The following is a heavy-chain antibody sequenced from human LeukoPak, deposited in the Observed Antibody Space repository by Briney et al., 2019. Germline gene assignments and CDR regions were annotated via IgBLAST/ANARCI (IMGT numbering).Heavy chain of an antibody. CDR3: ARDFPPSMAAAVTDY. Sequence: GASGKVSCTASGCTFTGYYMQWVRQAPGEGIEWMGRINPKSGGTKYAKKCQGRVTMNRDTSDSTAYMELTRLRSGDTAVYYCARDFPPSMAAAVTDYWGQGTLVTVSS. CDR1: GCTFTGYY. V-gene: IGHV1-2*06. CDR2: INPKSGGT. D-gene: IGHD6-13*01. J-gene: IGHJ4*02.